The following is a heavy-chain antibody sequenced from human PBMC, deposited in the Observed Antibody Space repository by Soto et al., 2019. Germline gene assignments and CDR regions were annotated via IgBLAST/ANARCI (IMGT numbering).Heavy chain of an antibody. V-gene: IGHV1-8*01. J-gene: IGHJ6*03. D-gene: IGHD3-10*01. CDR3: ARRAVRGRYYYMDV. Sequence: QVQLVQSGAEVKKPGASVKVSCKASGYTFTSYDINWVRQATGQGLEWMGWMNPNSGNTGYAQKFQGRVTMTRNTSISTAYMELRSLRSEDTAVYYCARRAVRGRYYYMDVWGKGTTVTVSS. CDR2: MNPNSGNT. CDR1: GYTFTSYD.